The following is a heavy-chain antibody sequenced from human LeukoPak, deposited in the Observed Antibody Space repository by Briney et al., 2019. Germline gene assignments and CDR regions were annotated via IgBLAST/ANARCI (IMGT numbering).Heavy chain of an antibody. Sequence: PGGSLRLSCAASGFTVSSNYMSWVRQAPGKGLEWASVIYSGGSTYYADSVKGRFTISRDNSKNTLYLQMNSLRAEDTAVYYCARVRAEVAVQGDWFDPWGQGTLVTVSS. J-gene: IGHJ5*02. CDR2: IYSGGST. CDR3: ARVRAEVAVQGDWFDP. V-gene: IGHV3-66*01. CDR1: GFTVSSNY. D-gene: IGHD2-15*01.